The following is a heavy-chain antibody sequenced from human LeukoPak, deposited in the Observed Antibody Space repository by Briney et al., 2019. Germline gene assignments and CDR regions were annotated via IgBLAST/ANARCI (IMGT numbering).Heavy chain of an antibody. V-gene: IGHV3-53*01. CDR3: ASISGYYEFDY. Sequence: PGGSLRLSCAASGFTVSSNYMSWVRQAPGKGLECVSVIYSGGSTYYADSVKGRFTISRDNSKNTLYLQMNSLRAEDTAVYYCASISGYYEFDYWGQGTLVTVSS. CDR2: IYSGGST. J-gene: IGHJ4*02. D-gene: IGHD3-22*01. CDR1: GFTVSSNY.